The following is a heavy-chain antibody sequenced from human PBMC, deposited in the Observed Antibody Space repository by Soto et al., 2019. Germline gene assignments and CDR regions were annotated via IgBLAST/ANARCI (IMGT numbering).Heavy chain of an antibody. Sequence: SETLSLTCTVSGGSISSYYWSWIRQPPGKGLEWIGYIYYSGGTNYNPSLKSRVTISVDTSKNQFSLKLSSVTAADTAVYYCARHVFRRYYYDSSGYFDYWGQGTLVTVSS. CDR1: GGSISSYY. V-gene: IGHV4-59*08. CDR3: ARHVFRRYYYDSSGYFDY. D-gene: IGHD3-22*01. CDR2: IYYSGGT. J-gene: IGHJ4*02.